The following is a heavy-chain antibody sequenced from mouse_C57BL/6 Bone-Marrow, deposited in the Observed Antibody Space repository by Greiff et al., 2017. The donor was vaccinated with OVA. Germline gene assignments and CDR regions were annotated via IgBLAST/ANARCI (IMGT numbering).Heavy chain of an antibody. V-gene: IGHV5-9-1*02. CDR2: ISSGGDYI. D-gene: IGHD1-1*01. Sequence: VQLQESGEGLVKPGGSLKLSCAASGFTFSSYAMSWVRQTPEKRLEWVAYISSGGDYIYYADTVKGRFTISRDNARNTLYLQMSSLKSEDTAMYYCTRAGTTVVARYAMDYWGQGTSVTVSS. J-gene: IGHJ4*01. CDR3: TRAGTTVVARYAMDY. CDR1: GFTFSSYA.